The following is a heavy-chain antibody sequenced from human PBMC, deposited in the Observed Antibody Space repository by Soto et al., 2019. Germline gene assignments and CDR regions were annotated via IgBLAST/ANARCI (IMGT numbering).Heavy chain of an antibody. CDR2: IKQDGSEK. CDR3: AGDPAEGDYKDYYYYYGMDV. J-gene: IGHJ6*02. D-gene: IGHD4-17*01. V-gene: IGHV3-7*01. Sequence: PGGSLRLSCAASGFTFSSYWMSWVRQAPGKGLEWVANIKQDGSEKYYVDSVKGRFTISRDNAKNSLYLQMNSLRAEDTAVYYCAGDPAEGDYKDYYYYYGMDVWGQGTTVTVSS. CDR1: GFTFSSYW.